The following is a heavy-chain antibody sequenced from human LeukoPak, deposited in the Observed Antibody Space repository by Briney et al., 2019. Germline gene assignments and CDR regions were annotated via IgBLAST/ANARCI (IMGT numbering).Heavy chain of an antibody. CDR1: GGTFSSYA. CDR3: ASHGSPKLIATSGNPPLGWFDP. CDR2: IIPISGTP. J-gene: IGHJ5*02. Sequence: SVKVSCKASGGTFSSYAISWVRQAPGQGLDWMGGIIPISGTPNYAQKFQGRVTITTDESTSTAYMELRSLRSEDTAVYYCASHGSPKLIATSGNPPLGWFDPWGQGTLVTVSS. D-gene: IGHD6-13*01. V-gene: IGHV1-69*05.